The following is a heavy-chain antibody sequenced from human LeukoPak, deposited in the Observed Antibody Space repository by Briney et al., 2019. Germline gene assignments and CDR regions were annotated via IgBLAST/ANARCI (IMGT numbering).Heavy chain of an antibody. D-gene: IGHD6-19*01. CDR2: IIPILGIA. V-gene: IGHV1-69*04. Sequence: SVKVSCKASGGTFSSYAISWVRQAPGQGLEWMGRIIPILGIANYAQKFQGRVTITADKSTSTAYMELSSLRSEDTAVYYCARDDVAVAGLYYYYGMDVWGQGTTVTVSS. CDR1: GGTFSSYA. CDR3: ARDDVAVAGLYYYYGMDV. J-gene: IGHJ6*02.